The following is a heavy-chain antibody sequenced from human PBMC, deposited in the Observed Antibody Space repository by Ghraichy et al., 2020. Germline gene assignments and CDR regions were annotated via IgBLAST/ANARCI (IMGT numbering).Heavy chain of an antibody. V-gene: IGHV4-34*01. CDR3: ARGGERYLDY. Sequence: SETLSLTCAVYGGSFSGYYWSWIRQPPGKGLEWIGEINHSGSTNYNPSLKSRVTISVDTSKNQFSLKLSSVTAADTAVYYCARGGERYLDYWGQGTLVTVSS. D-gene: IGHD3-9*01. J-gene: IGHJ4*02. CDR2: INHSGST. CDR1: GGSFSGYY.